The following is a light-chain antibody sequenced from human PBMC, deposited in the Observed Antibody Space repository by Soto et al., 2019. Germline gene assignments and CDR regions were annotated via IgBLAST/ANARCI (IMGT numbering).Light chain of an antibody. Sequence: FVLTQSPGTLSCSAGERASLACMASPSVPNYVAWYQQKPGQAPRLLIYGAFNRATGIPARFSGSGSGADFTLTISSLEPEDFAIYYCQQRNTWPPVTFGQGTRLEIK. CDR3: QQRNTWPPVT. V-gene: IGKV3-11*01. J-gene: IGKJ5*01. CDR2: GAF. CDR1: PSVPNY.